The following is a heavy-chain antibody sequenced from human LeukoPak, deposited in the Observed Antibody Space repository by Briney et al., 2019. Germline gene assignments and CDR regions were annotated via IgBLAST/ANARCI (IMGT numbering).Heavy chain of an antibody. Sequence: ASVKVSCKASGYTFTSYALNWVRQAPAQGREWMGWLNTNTGNPTYAQGFTGRFVFSLDTSVSTAYLQISSLKAEDTAVYYCARALTDYSQLPSDAFDIWGQGTMVTVSS. CDR3: ARALTDYSQLPSDAFDI. V-gene: IGHV7-4-1*02. CDR2: LNTNTGNP. J-gene: IGHJ3*02. CDR1: GYTFTSYA. D-gene: IGHD1-1*01.